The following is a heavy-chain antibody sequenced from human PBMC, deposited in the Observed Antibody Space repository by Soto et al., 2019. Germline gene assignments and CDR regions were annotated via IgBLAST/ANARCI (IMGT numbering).Heavy chain of an antibody. J-gene: IGHJ6*02. V-gene: IGHV3-48*02. D-gene: IGHD3-3*01. CDR1: GFSLSDYA. CDR3: ARIKLVEWFFINVDVYDMDV. Sequence: GGSLRLSCVAAGFSLSDYAVNWVRQAPGRGLEWVSFISSDSRTIYYADSVEGRFTVSRDNARNSVSLQMDSLRDEDAAVYYCARIKLVEWFFINVDVYDMDVWGQGTPVTVSS. CDR2: ISSDSRTI.